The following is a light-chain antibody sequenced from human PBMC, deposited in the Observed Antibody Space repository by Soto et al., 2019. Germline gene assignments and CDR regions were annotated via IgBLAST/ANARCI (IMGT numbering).Light chain of an antibody. CDR1: SSDIGAYNF. CDR3: TSWTTSTTMI. V-gene: IGLV2-14*03. Sequence: QSALTQPASVSGSPGQSITISCTGTSSDIGAYNFVSWYQQHPGKAPKLMLYDVNIRPSGVSNRFSGSKSGNTASLTIAGLQAEDEAACYCTSWTTSTTMIFGGGTKVTVL. J-gene: IGLJ2*01. CDR2: DVN.